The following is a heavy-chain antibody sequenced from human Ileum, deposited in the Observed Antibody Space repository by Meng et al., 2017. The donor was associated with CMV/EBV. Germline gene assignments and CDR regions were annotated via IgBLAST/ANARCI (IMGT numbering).Heavy chain of an antibody. CDR1: GFTFSSYS. J-gene: IGHJ6*02. CDR3: ARDDIVVVLMGYYGMDV. Sequence: GGSLRLSCAASGFTFSSYSMNWVRQAPGKGLEWVSSISSSSSYIYYADSVKGRFTISRDNAKNSLYLQMNSLRAEDTAVYYCARDDIVVVLMGYYGMDVWGQGTTVTVSS. CDR2: ISSSSSYI. D-gene: IGHD2-2*01. V-gene: IGHV3-21*01.